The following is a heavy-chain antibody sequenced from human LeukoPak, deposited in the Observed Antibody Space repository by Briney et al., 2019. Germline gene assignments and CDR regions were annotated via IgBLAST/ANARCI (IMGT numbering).Heavy chain of an antibody. Sequence: ASVKVSCKASGGTFSSYAISWVRQAPGQGLEWMGGIIPIFGTANYAQKFQGRVTITADESTSTAYMELSSLRSEDTAVYYCAKDAGWIDEDYYYDSSGCDYWGQGTLVTVSS. V-gene: IGHV1-69*13. CDR2: IIPIFGTA. J-gene: IGHJ4*02. D-gene: IGHD3-22*01. CDR3: AKDAGWIDEDYYYDSSGCDY. CDR1: GGTFSSYA.